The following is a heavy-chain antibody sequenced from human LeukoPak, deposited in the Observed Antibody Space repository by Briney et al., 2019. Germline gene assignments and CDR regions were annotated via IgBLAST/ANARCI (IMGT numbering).Heavy chain of an antibody. CDR3: ARGGHYGLDY. J-gene: IGHJ4*02. D-gene: IGHD3-10*01. CDR2: IYNSDSGST. CDR1: GGSISGHY. V-gene: IGHV4-59*11. Sequence: SETLSLTCIVSGGSISGHYWSWIRQHPGMGLESIGYIYNSDSGSTNYNPSLKSRVTISVDTSKNQFSLKLSSVTAADTAVYYCARGGHYGLDYWGQGTLVTVSS.